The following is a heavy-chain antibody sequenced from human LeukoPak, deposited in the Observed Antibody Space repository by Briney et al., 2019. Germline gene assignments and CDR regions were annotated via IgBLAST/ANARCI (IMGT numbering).Heavy chain of an antibody. D-gene: IGHD3-22*01. CDR1: GFTFSSYA. J-gene: IGHJ4*02. V-gene: IGHV3-23*01. Sequence: GGSLRLSCAASGFTFSSYAMSWVRQAPGKGLEWVPAISGSGGSTYYADSVKGRFTISRDTSKNTLYLQMNSLRAEDTAVYYCAKDRSYDSSGLFDYWGQGTLVTVSS. CDR3: AKDRSYDSSGLFDY. CDR2: ISGSGGST.